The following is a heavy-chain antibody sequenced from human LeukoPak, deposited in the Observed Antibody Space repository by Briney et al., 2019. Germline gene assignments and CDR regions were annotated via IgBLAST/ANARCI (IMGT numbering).Heavy chain of an antibody. CDR3: ARGDLTGATAYYYYMDV. J-gene: IGHJ6*03. V-gene: IGHV1-69*05. CDR2: IIPIFGTA. Sequence: SSVKVSCKASGGTFSSYAISWVRQAPGQGLEWMGGIIPIFGTANYARKFQGRVTITTDESTSTAYMELSSLRSEDTAVYYCARGDLTGATAYYYYMDVWGKGTTVTVSS. CDR1: GGTFSSYA. D-gene: IGHD1-26*01.